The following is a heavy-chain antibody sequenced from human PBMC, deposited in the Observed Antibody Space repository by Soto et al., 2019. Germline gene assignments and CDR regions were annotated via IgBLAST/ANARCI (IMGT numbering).Heavy chain of an antibody. Sequence: QVQLVQSGAEVKKPGSSVKVSCKASGGTFNNYAISWVRQAPGHGLEWMGGIVPMFHTPNYAPRFQGRVTIAADESTNPAYMELSSLRSEDTAVYYCAGGRATEPDHGEVFTYHYPIDVWGQGTAVTVSS. V-gene: IGHV1-69*01. CDR3: AGGRATEPDHGEVFTYHYPIDV. CDR2: IVPMFHTP. D-gene: IGHD1-1*01. J-gene: IGHJ6*02. CDR1: GGTFNNYA.